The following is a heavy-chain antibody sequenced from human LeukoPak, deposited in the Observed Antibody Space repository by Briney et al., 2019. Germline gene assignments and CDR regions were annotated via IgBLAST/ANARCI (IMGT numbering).Heavy chain of an antibody. V-gene: IGHV3-23*01. CDR3: ARYNSSSRETDY. CDR2: LSAGGGST. CDR1: GFTFSSYA. Sequence: PGGSLRLSCAASGFTFSSYAMGWVRQAPGKGLEWVSTLSAGGGSTYYADSVKGRFTISRDNSKNTLYLQMNSLGAEDTAVYYCARYNSSSRETDYWGQGTLVTVSS. J-gene: IGHJ4*02. D-gene: IGHD6-6*01.